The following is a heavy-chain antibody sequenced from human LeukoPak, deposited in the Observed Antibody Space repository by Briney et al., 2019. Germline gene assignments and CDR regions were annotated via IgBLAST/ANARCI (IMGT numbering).Heavy chain of an antibody. CDR1: GASISGSGYY. Sequence: KPSETLSLTCAVSGASISGSGYYLGWIRQPPGKGLEWIGEINHSGSTNYNPSLKSRVTISVDTSKNQFSLKLSSVTAADTALYYCARQGWTTNDAFDIWGQGTMVTVSS. D-gene: IGHD1-26*01. CDR3: ARQGWTTNDAFDI. J-gene: IGHJ3*02. CDR2: INHSGST. V-gene: IGHV4-39*01.